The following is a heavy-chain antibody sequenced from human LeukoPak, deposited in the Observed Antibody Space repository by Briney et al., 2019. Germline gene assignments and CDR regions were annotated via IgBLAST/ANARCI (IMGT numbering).Heavy chain of an antibody. Sequence: KASETLSLTCTVSGYSITSAYYWGWIRQPPGKGLEWIGSFFLKGSTYYNPSLKSRVTISVDTSKNQFSLKLSSVTAADTAVYYCVKVAGTPPYYYYYYMDVWGKGTTVTVSS. V-gene: IGHV4-38-2*02. CDR2: FFLKGST. CDR1: GYSITSAYY. CDR3: VKVAGTPPYYYYYYMDV. J-gene: IGHJ6*03. D-gene: IGHD6-19*01.